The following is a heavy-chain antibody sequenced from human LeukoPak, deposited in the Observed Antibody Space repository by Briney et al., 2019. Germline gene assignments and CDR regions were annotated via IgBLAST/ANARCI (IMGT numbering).Heavy chain of an antibody. Sequence: SETLSLTCAVYGGSFSGYYWSWIRQPPGKGLEWIGEINHSGSTNYNPSLKSRVTISVDTSKNQFSLKLSSVTAADTAVYYCARGVYYDSSGYFFDCWGQGTLVTVSS. V-gene: IGHV4-34*01. D-gene: IGHD3-22*01. J-gene: IGHJ4*02. CDR3: ARGVYYDSSGYFFDC. CDR1: GGSFSGYY. CDR2: INHSGST.